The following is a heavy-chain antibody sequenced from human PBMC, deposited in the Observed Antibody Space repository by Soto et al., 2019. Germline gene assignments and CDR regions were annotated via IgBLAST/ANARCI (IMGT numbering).Heavy chain of an antibody. D-gene: IGHD6-19*01. Sequence: GESLKISCAASGFTFSSYSMNWVRQAPGKGLEWVSSISSSSSYIYYADSVKGRFTISRDNAKNSLYLQMNSLRAEDTAVYYCARDSGGIAVAGAEYFQHWGQGTLVTVSS. J-gene: IGHJ1*01. CDR2: ISSSSSYI. V-gene: IGHV3-21*01. CDR3: ARDSGGIAVAGAEYFQH. CDR1: GFTFSSYS.